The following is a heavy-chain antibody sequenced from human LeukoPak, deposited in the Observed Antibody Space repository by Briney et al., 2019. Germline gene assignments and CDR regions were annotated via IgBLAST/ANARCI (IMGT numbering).Heavy chain of an antibody. J-gene: IGHJ4*02. CDR2: IKQDGSEK. CDR1: GFTFSSYW. D-gene: IGHD5-18*01. Sequence: PGGSLRLSCAASGFTFSSYWMSWVRQAPGKGLEWVANIKQDGSEKYYVDSVKGRFTISRDNAKNSLYLQMDSLRVEDTAVYYCARDKGGYSYGYDYGGQGTLVTVSS. V-gene: IGHV3-7*01. CDR3: ARDKGGYSYGYDY.